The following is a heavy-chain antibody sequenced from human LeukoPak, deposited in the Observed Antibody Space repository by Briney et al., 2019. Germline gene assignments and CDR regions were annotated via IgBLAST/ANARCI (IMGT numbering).Heavy chain of an antibody. D-gene: IGHD3-16*01. CDR3: ARGQIRGVGLFDY. CDR1: YSSVSRGYY. V-gene: IGHV4-38-2*02. J-gene: IGHJ4*01. Sequence: SETLSLTCQVLYSSVSRGYYWGWIRQPPGKGLEWIGSIYHSGSTYHNPSLKSRVTLSVDESKNQFSLKLSSVTAADTAVYYCARGQIRGVGLFDYWGHGTLVTVSS. CDR2: IYHSGST.